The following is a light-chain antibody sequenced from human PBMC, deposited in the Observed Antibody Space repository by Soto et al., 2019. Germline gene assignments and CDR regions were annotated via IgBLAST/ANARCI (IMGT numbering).Light chain of an antibody. CDR2: DAS. Sequence: DVQMTQSPSTLSASVGDRVTITCQASQPINSWLAWFQQKPGEAPQLLIHDASSLESGVPPRFSGIGFGTDFTLTITNLQPEDVSTYYCHQYKTYPFTFGQGTKLEIK. V-gene: IGKV1-5*01. CDR3: HQYKTYPFT. J-gene: IGKJ2*01. CDR1: QPINSW.